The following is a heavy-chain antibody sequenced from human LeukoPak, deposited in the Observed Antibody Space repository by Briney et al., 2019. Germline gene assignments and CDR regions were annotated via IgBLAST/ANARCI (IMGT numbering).Heavy chain of an antibody. CDR3: ARRGSRSYYYYGMDV. J-gene: IGHJ6*02. CDR2: IYYSGST. Sequence: SETLSLTCTVSGGSISSSSYYWGWIRQPPGKGLEWIGSIYYSGSTYYNPSLKSRVTMSVDTSKNQFSLKLSSVTAADTAVYYCARRGSRSYYYYGMDVWGQGTTVTVSS. D-gene: IGHD3-10*01. CDR1: GGSISSSSYY. V-gene: IGHV4-39*01.